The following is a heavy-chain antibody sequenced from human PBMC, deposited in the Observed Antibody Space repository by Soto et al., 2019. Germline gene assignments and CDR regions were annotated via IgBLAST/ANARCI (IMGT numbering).Heavy chain of an antibody. J-gene: IGHJ6*02. Sequence: SDTLSLTCAVYGVSFSGYYWSWIRQPPGKGLEWIGYIYYSGSTNYNPSLKSRVTISVDTSKNQFSLKLSSVTAADTAVYYCARDPLLNYYGMDVWGQGTTVTVSS. CDR3: ARDPLLNYYGMDV. D-gene: IGHD2-21*01. V-gene: IGHV4-59*01. CDR2: IYYSGST. CDR1: GVSFSGYY.